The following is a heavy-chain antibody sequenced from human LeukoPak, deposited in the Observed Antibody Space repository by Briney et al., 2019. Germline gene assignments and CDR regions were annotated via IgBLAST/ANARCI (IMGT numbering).Heavy chain of an antibody. V-gene: IGHV4-61*01. Sequence: SETLSLTCTVSGGSISSSSYYWSWIRQPPGKGLEWIGYIYYSGSTNYNPSLKSRVTISVDTSKNQFSLKLSSVTAADTAVYYCARDLEDAFDIWGQGTMVTVSS. CDR1: GGSISSSSYY. D-gene: IGHD1-1*01. CDR2: IYYSGST. CDR3: ARDLEDAFDI. J-gene: IGHJ3*02.